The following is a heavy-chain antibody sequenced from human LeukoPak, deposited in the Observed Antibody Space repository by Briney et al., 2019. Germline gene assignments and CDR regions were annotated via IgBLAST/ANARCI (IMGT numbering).Heavy chain of an antibody. CDR2: IYYSGST. Sequence: PSETLSLTCAASGGSISSYYWSWIRQPPGKGLEWIGYIYYSGSTNYNPSVKSRVTISVDTSKNQFSLKLSSVTAADTAVYYCARSNHYDPADYGGQGTVVTVS. CDR1: GGSISSYY. CDR3: ARSNHYDPADY. V-gene: IGHV4-59*08. D-gene: IGHD3-22*01. J-gene: IGHJ4*02.